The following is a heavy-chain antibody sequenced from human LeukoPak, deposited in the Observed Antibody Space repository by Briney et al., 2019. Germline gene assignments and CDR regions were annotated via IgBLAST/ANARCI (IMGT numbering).Heavy chain of an antibody. D-gene: IGHD3-22*01. CDR1: GGSISSSSSY. CDR2: IYYSGST. V-gene: IGHV4-39*01. CDR3: ARTVSGYPPSAEYFQH. Sequence: PSETLSLTCTVSGGSISSSSSYWGWIRQPPGMGLEWIGSIYYSGSTYYNPSLKSRVTISVDTSKNQFSLKVSSVAAADTAVYYCARTVSGYPPSAEYFQHWGQGTLVTVSS. J-gene: IGHJ1*01.